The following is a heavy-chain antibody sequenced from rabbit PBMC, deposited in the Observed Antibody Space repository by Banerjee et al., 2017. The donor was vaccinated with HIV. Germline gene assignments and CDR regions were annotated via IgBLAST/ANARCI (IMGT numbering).Heavy chain of an antibody. J-gene: IGHJ3*01. V-gene: IGHV1S47*01. CDR3: ARGYGGSGTSRLDL. CDR1: GIDFSTYG. D-gene: IGHD4-2*01. Sequence: QEQLVESGGGLVTLGGPLKLSCKASGIDFSTYGISWVRQAPGKGLEWIAYIYPDYGTTDYASWAKGRFTISLDNAQNTVFLQMTSLTAADTATYFCARGYGGSGTSRLDLWGQGTLVTVS. CDR2: IYPDYGTT.